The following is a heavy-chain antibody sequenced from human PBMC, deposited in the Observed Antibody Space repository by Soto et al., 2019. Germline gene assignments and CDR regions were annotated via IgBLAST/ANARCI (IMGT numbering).Heavy chain of an antibody. V-gene: IGHV3-53*01. D-gene: IGHD5-12*01. Sequence: PGGSLRLSCAASGFTVSSNYMSWVRQAPGKGLEWVSVIYSGGSTYYADSVKGRFTISRDNSKNTLYLQMNSLRAEDTAVYYCARSRDGYNFVGDCWGQGTLVTVSS. CDR3: ARSRDGYNFVGDC. CDR2: IYSGGST. J-gene: IGHJ4*02. CDR1: GFTVSSNY.